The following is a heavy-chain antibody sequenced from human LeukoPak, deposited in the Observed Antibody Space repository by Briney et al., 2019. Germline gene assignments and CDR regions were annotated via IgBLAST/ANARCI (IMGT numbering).Heavy chain of an antibody. D-gene: IGHD6-13*01. CDR2: ISSSSSYI. CDR3: ARGQIWGSIAAAV. V-gene: IGHV3-21*01. J-gene: IGHJ4*02. Sequence: PGGSLRLSCAGSGFTFSSYSMNWVRQAPGKGLEWVSSISSSSSYIYYADSVKGRFTISRDNAKNSLYLQMNSLRAEDTAVYYCARGQIWGSIAAAVWGQGTLVTVSS. CDR1: GFTFSSYS.